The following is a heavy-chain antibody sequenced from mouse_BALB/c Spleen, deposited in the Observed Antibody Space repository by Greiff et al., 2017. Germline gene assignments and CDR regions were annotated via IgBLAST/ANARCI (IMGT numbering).Heavy chain of an antibody. Sequence: EVQRVESGGGLVQPGGSRTLSCAASGFTFSSFGMHWVRQAPEKGLAWVAYISSGSSTIYYADTVKGRFTISRDTPKNTLFLQMTSLRSEDTVMYDCARSRGYDAGAMENWGQGTSVTVAS. V-gene: IGHV5-17*02. J-gene: IGHJ4*01. CDR2: ISSGSSTI. CDR3: ARSRGYDAGAMEN. CDR1: GFTFSSFG. D-gene: IGHD2-3*01.